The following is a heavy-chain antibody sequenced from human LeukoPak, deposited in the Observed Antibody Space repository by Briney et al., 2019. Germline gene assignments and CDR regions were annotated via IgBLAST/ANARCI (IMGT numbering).Heavy chain of an antibody. J-gene: IGHJ4*02. V-gene: IGHV3-48*01. CDR3: AKDRPHMVRGVIRALFDY. CDR2: ISSSSSTI. CDR1: GFTFSSYS. D-gene: IGHD3-10*01. Sequence: PGGSLRLSCAASGFTFSSYSMNWVRQAPGKGLEWGSYISSSSSTIYYADSVKGRFTISRDNSKNTLYLQMNSLRAEDTAVYYCAKDRPHMVRGVIRALFDYWGQGTLVTVSS.